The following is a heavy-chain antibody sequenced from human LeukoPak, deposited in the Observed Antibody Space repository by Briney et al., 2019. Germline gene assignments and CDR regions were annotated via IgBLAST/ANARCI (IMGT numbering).Heavy chain of an antibody. CDR2: ITNNGGST. D-gene: IGHD6-19*01. CDR3: TRNSGWYGLS. J-gene: IGHJ1*01. CDR1: GFTFSSYA. V-gene: IGHV3-64*01. Sequence: GGSLRLSCGASGFTFSSYAMHWVRQAPGKGLEYVSAITNNGGSTYYTNSVKGRFTVSRDNSNNTLFLHLNSLRGEDTAVYYCTRNSGWYGLSWGQGTLVTVSS.